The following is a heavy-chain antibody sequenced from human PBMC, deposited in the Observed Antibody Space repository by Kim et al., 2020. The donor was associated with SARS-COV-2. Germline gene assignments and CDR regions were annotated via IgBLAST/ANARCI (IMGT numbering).Heavy chain of an antibody. Sequence: SETLSLTCAVFGESFSDYYWTWVRRPPGKGLEWIGEINHSGSTNYNPSLKSRVTISSDTSKNQFSLKVTSLTAADTAVYYCARGRLGVVPSPILGLGPFWKYYYMGVWGRGATVTVSS. CDR1: GESFSDYY. J-gene: IGHJ6*03. CDR2: INHSGST. D-gene: IGHD2-2*01. CDR3: ARGRLGVVPSPILGLGPFWKYYYMGV. V-gene: IGHV4-34*01.